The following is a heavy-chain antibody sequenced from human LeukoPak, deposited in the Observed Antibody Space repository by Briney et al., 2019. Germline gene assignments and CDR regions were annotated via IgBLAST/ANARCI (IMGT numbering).Heavy chain of an antibody. V-gene: IGHV1-46*01. CDR3: ARNRENDYVWGSYRYTHFDY. D-gene: IGHD3-16*02. Sequence: ASVKVSCKASGYTFSSYDINWVRQAPGQGLEWMGIINPSGGSTSYAQKFQGRVTMTRDMSTSTVYMELSSLRSEDTAVYYCARNRENDYVWGSYRYTHFDYWGQGTLVTVSS. CDR2: INPSGGST. J-gene: IGHJ4*02. CDR1: GYTFSSYD.